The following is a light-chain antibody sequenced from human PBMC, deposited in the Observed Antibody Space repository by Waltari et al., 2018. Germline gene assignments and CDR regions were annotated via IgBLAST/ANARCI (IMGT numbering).Light chain of an antibody. CDR2: DVS. CDR3: CSFAGSHTYVV. Sequence: QSALTQPRSVSGSPGQSVTISCTGTSSDVGCYDYVSWYQQHPGKAPKLMIYDVSMRPSGVPDRFSGSKSGNTASPTISGLQTEDEADYYCCSFAGSHTYVVFGGGTKLTVL. CDR1: SSDVGCYDY. V-gene: IGLV2-11*01. J-gene: IGLJ2*01.